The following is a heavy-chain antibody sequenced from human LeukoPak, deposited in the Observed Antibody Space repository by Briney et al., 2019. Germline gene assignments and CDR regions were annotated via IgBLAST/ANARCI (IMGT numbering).Heavy chain of an antibody. CDR2: LYPVDSDT. CDR3: ARTQARFYYMDV. Sequence: PGGSLHVCRLGSPSTFTIYWMGCMRLVTGKGLEWMWILYPVDSDTRYSPSFQGQVTISGEKSISTAYLQWSSLKASYTAMYYCARTQARFYYMDVWGEGTTVTVSS. V-gene: IGHV5-51*01. J-gene: IGHJ6*03. CDR1: PSTFTIYW.